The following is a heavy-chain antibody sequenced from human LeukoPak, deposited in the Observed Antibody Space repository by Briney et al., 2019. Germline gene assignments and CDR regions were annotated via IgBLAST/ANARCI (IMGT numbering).Heavy chain of an antibody. D-gene: IGHD1-26*01. CDR3: ARDGGSLRGDAFDI. CDR1: GFTFSNYY. Sequence: PGGSLRLSCAASGFTFSNYYMSWIRQAPGKGLAWVSYISSSSSYIYYADSVKGRFTISRDNAKNSLYLQMNSLRAEDTAVYYCARDGGSLRGDAFDIWGQGTMVTVSS. V-gene: IGHV3-11*06. CDR2: ISSSSSYI. J-gene: IGHJ3*02.